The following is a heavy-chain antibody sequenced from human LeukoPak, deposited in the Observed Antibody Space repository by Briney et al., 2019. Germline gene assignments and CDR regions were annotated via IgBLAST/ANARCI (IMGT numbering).Heavy chain of an antibody. CDR2: IYSSGTT. CDR3: ARDPYYDILTGYLIRGAFDI. D-gene: IGHD3-9*01. J-gene: IGHJ3*02. CDR1: GDSIGSYY. Sequence: SETLSLTCTVSGDSIGSYYWSWIRQSAGKGLEWIGRIYSSGTTDYNPSLKSRVTMSVDTSKNQFSLKLNSVTAADTAVFYCARDPYYDILTGYLIRGAFDIWGQGTMVTVSS. V-gene: IGHV4-4*07.